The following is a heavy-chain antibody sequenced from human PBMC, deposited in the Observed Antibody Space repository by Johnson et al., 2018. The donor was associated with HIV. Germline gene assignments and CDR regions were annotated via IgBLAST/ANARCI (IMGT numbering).Heavy chain of an antibody. V-gene: IGHV3-23*04. CDR3: VAGLVGAFDI. Sequence: VQLVESGGGLVQPGGSLRLSCAASGFTFSSYAMSWVRQAPGKGLEWVSAISGSGGRTYYADSVKGRFTITRDNSKNKLYLQMNSLRAEDTAGYYCVAGLVGAFDIWGQGTMVTVSS. D-gene: IGHD6-6*01. CDR1: GFTFSSYA. J-gene: IGHJ3*02. CDR2: ISGSGGRT.